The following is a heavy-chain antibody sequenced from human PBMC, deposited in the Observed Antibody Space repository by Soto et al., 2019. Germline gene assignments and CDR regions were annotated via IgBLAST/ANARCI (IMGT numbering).Heavy chain of an antibody. Sequence: SVKVSCKASGDTFSSFGFSWVRQAPGQGLEWLGWISAYNGNTHYAQKVRDRVTLTTDTSTNTAYMELRSLTSDDTAVYYCARDQESITDRILQYWGQGTRVTVSS. CDR3: ARDQESITDRILQY. J-gene: IGHJ4*02. CDR2: ISAYNGNT. D-gene: IGHD3-10*01. V-gene: IGHV1-18*01. CDR1: GDTFSSFG.